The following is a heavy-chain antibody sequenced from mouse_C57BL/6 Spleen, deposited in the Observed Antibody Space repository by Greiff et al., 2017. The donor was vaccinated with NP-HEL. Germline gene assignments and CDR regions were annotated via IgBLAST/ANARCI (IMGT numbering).Heavy chain of an antibody. D-gene: IGHD1-1*01. CDR3: TSFVVAADDFDC. J-gene: IGHJ2*01. CDR2: IYPGNSDT. Sequence: VQLQQSGTVLARPGASVKMSCKTSGYTFTSYWMHWVNQRPGQGLEWIGAIYPGNSDTSYNQKFKGKAKLTAVTSASTAYMEIGSLTNEDCAVYYCTSFVVAADDFDCWGQGTTLTVAT. V-gene: IGHV1-5*01. CDR1: GYTFTSYW.